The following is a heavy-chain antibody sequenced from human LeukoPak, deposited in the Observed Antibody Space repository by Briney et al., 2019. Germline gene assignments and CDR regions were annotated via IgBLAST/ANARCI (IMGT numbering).Heavy chain of an antibody. CDR1: GFTVSSNY. CDR3: ARLGSSWSIDY. D-gene: IGHD6-13*01. CDR2: IYSGGST. J-gene: IGHJ4*02. V-gene: IGHV3-53*01. Sequence: TGGSLRLSCAASGFTVSSNYMSWVRQAPGKGLEWVSVIYSGGSTYYADSVKGRFTISRDSSKNTLYLQMNSLRAGDTAVYYCARLGSSWSIDYWGQGTLVTVSS.